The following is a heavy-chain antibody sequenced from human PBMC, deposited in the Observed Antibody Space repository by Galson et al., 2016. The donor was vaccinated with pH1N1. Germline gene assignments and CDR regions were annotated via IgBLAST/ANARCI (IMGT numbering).Heavy chain of an antibody. D-gene: IGHD4-17*01. CDR3: ARNGYGDYVGYLDC. J-gene: IGHJ4*02. Sequence: PALVKPTQTLTLTCTFSGFSLSTSGVGVGWIRQPPGKALEWLALIYLDDDKRYSPSLKSRLTITKDTSKNQVVLTMTNMDPVDTATYYCARNGYGDYVGYLDCWGQGTLVTVSS. CDR2: IYLDDDK. V-gene: IGHV2-5*02. CDR1: GFSLSTSGVG.